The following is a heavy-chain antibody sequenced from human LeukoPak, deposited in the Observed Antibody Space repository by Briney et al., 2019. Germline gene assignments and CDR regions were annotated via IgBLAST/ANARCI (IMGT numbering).Heavy chain of an antibody. CDR2: ITSSSSTI. D-gene: IGHD3-3*01. J-gene: IGHJ4*02. CDR3: ARRYDFWSRYLDY. Sequence: GGSLRLSCAASGFTFSSYSMNWVRQAPGKGLEWISYITSSSSTIYSADSVKGRFTISRDNAKNSLYLQMNSLRDEDTAVYYCARRYDFWSRYLDYWGQGTLVTVSS. V-gene: IGHV3-48*02. CDR1: GFTFSSYS.